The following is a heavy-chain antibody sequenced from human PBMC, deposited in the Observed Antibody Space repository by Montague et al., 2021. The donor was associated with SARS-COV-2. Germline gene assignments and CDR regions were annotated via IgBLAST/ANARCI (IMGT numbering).Heavy chain of an antibody. CDR3: ARDLTYGSGRSYYYYGMDD. Sequence: SLRLSCAASGFTVSSNYMSWVRQAPGKGLEWVSVIYSGVSTYYADSVKGRFTISRHNSKNTLYLQMNSLRAEDTAVYYCARDLTYGSGRSYYYYGMDDWGQGTTVTVSS. CDR1: GFTVSSNY. V-gene: IGHV3-53*04. J-gene: IGHJ6*02. CDR2: IYSGVST. D-gene: IGHD3-10*01.